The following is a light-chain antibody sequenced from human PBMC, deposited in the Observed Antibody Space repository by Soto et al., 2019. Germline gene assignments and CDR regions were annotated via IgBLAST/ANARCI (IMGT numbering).Light chain of an antibody. CDR3: QQRSNWPPLLT. V-gene: IGKV3-11*01. CDR1: QSVSTS. Sequence: EIVLTQSPATLSLSPGDRATLSCRASQSVSTSLAWYQQKPGQSPRLLIYDASTRATGIPARFSGSGSGTDFTLTISSLEPGDVAVYYCQQRSNWPPLLTFGGGTTVEIK. J-gene: IGKJ4*01. CDR2: DAS.